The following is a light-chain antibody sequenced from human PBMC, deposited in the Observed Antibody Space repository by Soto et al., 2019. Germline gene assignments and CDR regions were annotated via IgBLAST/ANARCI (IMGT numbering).Light chain of an antibody. V-gene: IGKV3-15*01. Sequence: EVVMTQSPATLSVSPGERATLSCRASQSVSSSYLAWYQQKPGQAPRLLISGASTGATGIPARFSGSGSGTEFTLTISSLQSEDCAIYYCQQYHTWPITFGGGTKVDIK. CDR2: GAS. J-gene: IGKJ4*01. CDR3: QQYHTWPIT. CDR1: QSVSSSY.